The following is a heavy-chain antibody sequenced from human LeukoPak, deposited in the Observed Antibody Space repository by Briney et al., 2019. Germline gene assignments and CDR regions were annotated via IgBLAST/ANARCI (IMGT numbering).Heavy chain of an antibody. V-gene: IGHV3-30*18. CDR2: ISYDGSNK. D-gene: IGHD3-22*01. Sequence: SGGSLRLSCAASGFTFSSYGMHWVRQAPGKGLEWVAVISYDGSNKYYADSVKGRFTISRDNSKNTLYLEMNSLTTEDTAVYYCTKGLGSFDSSDFDDWGQGTLVTVSS. J-gene: IGHJ4*02. CDR3: TKGLGSFDSSDFDD. CDR1: GFTFSSYG.